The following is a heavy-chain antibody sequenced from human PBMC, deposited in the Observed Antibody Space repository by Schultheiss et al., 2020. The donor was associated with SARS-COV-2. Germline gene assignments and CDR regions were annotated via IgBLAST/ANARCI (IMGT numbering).Heavy chain of an antibody. CDR3: ARDDLVVGATPRQPRAFDI. J-gene: IGHJ3*02. D-gene: IGHD1-26*01. Sequence: GGSLRLSCAASGFTFSSYGMHWVRQAPGKGLEWVAVIWYDGSNKYYADSVKGRFTISRDNSKNTLYLQMNSLRAEDTAVYYCARDDLVVGATPRQPRAFDIWGQGTMGTVSS. V-gene: IGHV3-33*01. CDR2: IWYDGSNK. CDR1: GFTFSSYG.